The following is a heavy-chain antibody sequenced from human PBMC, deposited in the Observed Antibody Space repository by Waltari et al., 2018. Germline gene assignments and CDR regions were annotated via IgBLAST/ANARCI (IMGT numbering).Heavy chain of an antibody. D-gene: IGHD6-13*01. CDR2: INNGGVDR. J-gene: IGHJ4*02. CDR3: AKEIGALGTPVFDY. Sequence: EVQLLESGGGVAKPGGSLRLSCAASGFTFPDYAMRWVRQTPERGLEWVSGINNGGVDRYYTDSVKGRFTISRDNSKNTVYLQMSSLRAEDTAVYYCAKEIGALGTPVFDYWGQGTLVSVSS. CDR1: GFTFPDYA. V-gene: IGHV3-23*01.